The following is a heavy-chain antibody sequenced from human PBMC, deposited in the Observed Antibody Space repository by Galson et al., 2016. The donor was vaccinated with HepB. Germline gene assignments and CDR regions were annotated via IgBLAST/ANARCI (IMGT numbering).Heavy chain of an antibody. Sequence: QSGAEVKKPGESLRISCKGSGYTFTTYWISWVRQMPGKGLEWMGRIDPTDSYTNYSPSFQGHVTLSADKSISTAYLQWSSLKASDTAMYYCARHVSRDYDLPGFYGLDVWGQGTTVTVS. CDR2: IDPTDSYT. J-gene: IGHJ6*02. CDR3: ARHVSRDYDLPGFYGLDV. V-gene: IGHV5-10-1*01. D-gene: IGHD4-17*01. CDR1: GYTFTTYW.